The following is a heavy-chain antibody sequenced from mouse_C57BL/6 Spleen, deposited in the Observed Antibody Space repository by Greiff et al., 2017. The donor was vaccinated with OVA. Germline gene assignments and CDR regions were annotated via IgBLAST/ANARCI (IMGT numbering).Heavy chain of an antibody. J-gene: IGHJ3*01. V-gene: IGHV5-4*01. CDR1: GFTFSSYA. CDR3: ARDRDYGNYGFAY. CDR2: ISDGGSYT. D-gene: IGHD2-1*01. Sequence: EVQLVESGGGLVKPGGSLKLSCAASGFTFSSYAMSWVRQTPEKRLEWVATISDGGSYTYYPDNVKGRFTISRDNAKNNLYMQMSHLKSEDTAMYYCARDRDYGNYGFAYWGQGTLVTVSA.